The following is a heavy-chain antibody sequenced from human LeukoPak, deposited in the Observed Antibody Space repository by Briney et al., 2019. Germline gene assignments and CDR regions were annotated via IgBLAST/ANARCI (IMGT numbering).Heavy chain of an antibody. CDR3: AKEYSVRNQFDY. CDR2: ISAGGGNT. CDR1: EFDFSTHA. J-gene: IGHJ4*02. V-gene: IGHV3-23*01. D-gene: IGHD1-14*01. Sequence: GGSLRLSCAASEFDFSTHAMTWVRQAPGKGLEWVSAISAGGGNTYYADSVKGRFTISRDNSKNTLFLEMNSLRAEDTAVYYCAKEYSVRNQFDYWGQGTLVAVSS.